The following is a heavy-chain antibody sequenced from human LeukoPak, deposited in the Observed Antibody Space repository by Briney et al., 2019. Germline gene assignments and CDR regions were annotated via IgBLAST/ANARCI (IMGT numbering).Heavy chain of an antibody. CDR2: INHSGST. J-gene: IGHJ4*02. Sequence: AETLSLTCAVYGGSFSGYYWSWIRQLPGKGLEWIGEINHSGSTNYNPSLKSRVTISVDTSKNQFSLKLSSVTAADTAVYYCARERRGYSYGWGQGTLVTVSS. D-gene: IGHD5-18*01. V-gene: IGHV4-34*01. CDR3: ARERRGYSYG. CDR1: GGSFSGYY.